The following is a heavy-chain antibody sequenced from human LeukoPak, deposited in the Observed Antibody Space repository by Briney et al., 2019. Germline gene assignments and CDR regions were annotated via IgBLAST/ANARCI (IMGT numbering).Heavy chain of an antibody. J-gene: IGHJ3*02. Sequence: ASVTVSCKVSGYTLTELSMHWVRQAPGKGLEWMGGFDPEDGETIYAQKFQGRVTMTEDTSTDTAYMELSSLRSEDTAVYYCATEIGGYSYGSDAFDIWGQGTMVTVSS. V-gene: IGHV1-24*01. CDR1: GYTLTELS. D-gene: IGHD5-18*01. CDR3: ATEIGGYSYGSDAFDI. CDR2: FDPEDGET.